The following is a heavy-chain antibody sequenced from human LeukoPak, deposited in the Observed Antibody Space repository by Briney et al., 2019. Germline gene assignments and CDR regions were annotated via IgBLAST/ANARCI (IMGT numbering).Heavy chain of an antibody. D-gene: IGHD5-18*01. V-gene: IGHV4-59*12. Sequence: SETLSLTCTVSGGSIRGYHWSWIRQPPGKGLEWMGYIYYSGRSYYNPSLKSRVTISVDTPKNQFSLKLSSVTAADTAVYYCAREAGNTAMVRGAFDIWGQGTMVTVSS. CDR2: IYYSGRS. CDR1: GGSIRGYH. J-gene: IGHJ3*02. CDR3: AREAGNTAMVRGAFDI.